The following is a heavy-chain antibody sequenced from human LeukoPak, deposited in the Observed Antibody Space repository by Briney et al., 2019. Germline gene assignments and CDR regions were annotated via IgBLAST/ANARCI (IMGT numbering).Heavy chain of an antibody. J-gene: IGHJ4*02. CDR1: GGSFSGYY. CDR2: INHSGST. CDR3: ARQADDFWSGYVELDY. V-gene: IGHV4-34*01. D-gene: IGHD3-3*01. Sequence: PSETLSLTCAVYGGSFSGYYWSWIRQPPGKGLEWIGEINHSGSTNYNPSLKSRVTISVDTSKNQFSLKLSSVTAADTAMYYCARQADDFWSGYVELDYWGQGTLVTVSS.